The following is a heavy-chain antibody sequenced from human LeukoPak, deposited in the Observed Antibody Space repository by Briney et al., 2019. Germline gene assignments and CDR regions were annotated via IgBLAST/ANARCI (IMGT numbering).Heavy chain of an antibody. V-gene: IGHV3-23*01. CDR1: GLTFGSFP. CDR2: ISGSGGST. J-gene: IGHJ1*01. D-gene: IGHD1-26*01. CDR3: AKDQLLWEEYFQH. Sequence: PGGSLRLSFAASGLTFGSFPLTWFRRAPGKGLDGVSAISGSGGSTYYADSVKGRFTISRDNSKNTLYLQMNSLRAENTAVYYCAKDQLLWEEYFQHWGQGTLVTVSS.